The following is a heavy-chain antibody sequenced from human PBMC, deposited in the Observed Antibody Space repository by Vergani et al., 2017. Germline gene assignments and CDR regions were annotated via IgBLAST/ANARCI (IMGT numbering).Heavy chain of an antibody. V-gene: IGHV3-48*01. Sequence: EVQLVESGGGLVQPGGSLRLSCAASGFTFSSYSMNWVRQAPGKGLEWVSYISSSSSTIYYADSVKGRFTISRDNAKNSLYLQMNSLRAEDTAVYYCASQGGGSDYYYYGMDVWGQGTTVTVSS. J-gene: IGHJ6*02. CDR1: GFTFSSYS. CDR3: ASQGGGSDYYYYGMDV. D-gene: IGHD2-15*01. CDR2: ISSSSSTI.